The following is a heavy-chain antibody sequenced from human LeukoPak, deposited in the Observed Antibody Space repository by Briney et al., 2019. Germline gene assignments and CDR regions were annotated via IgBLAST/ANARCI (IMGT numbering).Heavy chain of an antibody. V-gene: IGHV3-23*01. D-gene: IGHD3-10*01. J-gene: IGHJ4*02. CDR2: VSGSCGST. CDR1: GFTFSSYD. CDR3: ANRNRGVTFL. Sequence: PGGSLRLSCAASGFTFSSYDMAWVRQAPGKGLEWVSGVSGSCGSTFYADSVKGRFTISRDNSKNPLYLQMNSLRAEDTAVYYCANRNRGVTFLWGPGTLVTVSS.